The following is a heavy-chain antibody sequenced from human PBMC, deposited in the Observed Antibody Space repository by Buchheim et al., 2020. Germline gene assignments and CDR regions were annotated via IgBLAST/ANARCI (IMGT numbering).Heavy chain of an antibody. CDR3: AKDSWNSLFDY. Sequence: EVQLLESGGGLVQPGGSLRLSCAASGFTFSSSAMSWVRQAPGRGLEWVSAISGSGGTTYYADSVKGRFTISREHSKITLYVQMNSLRAEDTAVYYCAKDSWNSLFDYWGQGTL. V-gene: IGHV3-23*01. CDR1: GFTFSSSA. CDR2: ISGSGGTT. J-gene: IGHJ4*02. D-gene: IGHD1-7*01.